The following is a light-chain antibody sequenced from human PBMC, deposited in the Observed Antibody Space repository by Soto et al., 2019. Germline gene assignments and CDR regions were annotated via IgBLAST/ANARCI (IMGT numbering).Light chain of an antibody. CDR3: GTWDSRLSVVV. CDR2: DNN. V-gene: IGLV1-51*01. Sequence: QSALTQPPSVSAAPGQKVTISCSGSSSNIGNNYVSWYQQLPGTAPKLLIGDNNQRPSGIPDRFSGSKSGTSATLGITGLQTGDEADYYCGTWDSRLSVVVFGGGTQLTVL. J-gene: IGLJ2*01. CDR1: SSNIGNNY.